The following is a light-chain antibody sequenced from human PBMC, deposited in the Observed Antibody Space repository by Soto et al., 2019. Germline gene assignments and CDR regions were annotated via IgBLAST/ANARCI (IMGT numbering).Light chain of an antibody. CDR3: LQDYSYPRT. CDR1: QGIRND. CDR2: AAS. V-gene: IGKV1-6*01. Sequence: ATQMTQSPSSLSASVGDRVTITCRASQGIRNDLGWYQQKPGKPPKLLIYAASILESGVPPRFSGSGSGTDFTLTISSLQPEDFATYFCLQDYSYPRTFGQGTKVEIK. J-gene: IGKJ1*01.